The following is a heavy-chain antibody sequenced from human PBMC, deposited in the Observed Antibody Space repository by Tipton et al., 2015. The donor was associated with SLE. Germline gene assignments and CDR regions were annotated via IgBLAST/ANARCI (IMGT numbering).Heavy chain of an antibody. V-gene: IGHV4-38-2*02. CDR1: SYSITSGHL. CDR3: ARGDFWSANWFDP. D-gene: IGHD3-3*01. J-gene: IGHJ5*02. Sequence: TLSLTCSVSSYSITSGHLWGWIRQSPGKGLEWIGSIYHGGNTDYNPSLKSRVTMSVDTSKNQFSLKVTSVTAADTAMYYCARGDFWSANWFDPWGQGTLVTVSS. CDR2: IYHGGNT.